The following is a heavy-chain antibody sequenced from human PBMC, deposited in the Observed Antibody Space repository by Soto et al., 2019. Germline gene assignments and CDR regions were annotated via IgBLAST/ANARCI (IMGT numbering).Heavy chain of an antibody. CDR3: AKGVPGIAVAGTGYFQH. V-gene: IGHV3-23*01. Sequence: GGSLRLSCAVSGFTFSSYAMSWVRQAPGKGLEWVSGISGSGDSTYYADSVKGRFTISRDNSKKTVYLQMNSLRAEDTAVYYCAKGVPGIAVAGTGYFQHWGQGTLVTVSS. J-gene: IGHJ1*01. CDR2: ISGSGDST. CDR1: GFTFSSYA. D-gene: IGHD6-19*01.